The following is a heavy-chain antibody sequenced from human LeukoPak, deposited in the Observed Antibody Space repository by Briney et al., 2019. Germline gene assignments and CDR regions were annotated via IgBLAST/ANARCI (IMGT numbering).Heavy chain of an antibody. CDR3: ARGGSYLSAFDI. CDR1: GFTFDDYG. CDR2: IQWNDDST. V-gene: IGHV3-20*04. D-gene: IGHD1-26*01. J-gene: IGHJ3*02. Sequence: GGSLRLSCAASGFTFDDYGMSWVRQAPGKGLEWVSSIQWNDDSTGYADSVKGRFTISRDNSKNTLYLQMNSLRAEDTAVYYCARGGSYLSAFDIWGQGTMVTVSS.